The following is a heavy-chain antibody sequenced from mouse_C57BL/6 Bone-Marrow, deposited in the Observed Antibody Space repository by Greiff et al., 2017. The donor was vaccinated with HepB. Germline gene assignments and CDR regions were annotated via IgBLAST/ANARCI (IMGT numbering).Heavy chain of an antibody. Sequence: VQLQQSGPGLVQPSQSLSITCTVSGFSFTSYGVHWVRQSPGKGLEWLGVIWRGGSTDYNAAFMSRLSITKDNSKSQVFFKMNSLQADDTAIYYCAKGRLRRRGRRHYYAMDYWGQGTSVTVSS. CDR3: AKGRLRRRGRRHYYAMDY. CDR1: GFSFTSYG. CDR2: IWRGGST. J-gene: IGHJ4*01. D-gene: IGHD2-2*01. V-gene: IGHV2-5*01.